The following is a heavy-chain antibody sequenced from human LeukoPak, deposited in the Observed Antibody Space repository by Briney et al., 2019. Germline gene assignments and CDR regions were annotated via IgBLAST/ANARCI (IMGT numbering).Heavy chain of an antibody. CDR2: IYTSGST. Sequence: SETLSLTCTVSGGSISSSNYYWNWIRQPAGKGLEWIGRIYTSGSTNYNPSLRSRVTISVDTSKNQFSLKLSSVTAADTAVYXXXRGLWFGDENPPYFDYWGQGTLVTVSS. CDR1: GGSISSSNYY. V-gene: IGHV4-61*02. D-gene: IGHD3-10*01. CDR3: XRGLWFGDENPPYFDY. J-gene: IGHJ4*02.